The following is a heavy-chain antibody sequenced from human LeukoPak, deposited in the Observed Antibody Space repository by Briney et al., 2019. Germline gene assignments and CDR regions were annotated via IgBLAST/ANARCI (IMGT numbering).Heavy chain of an antibody. CDR1: GYTFTGYY. D-gene: IGHD2-15*01. J-gene: IGHJ6*03. CDR2: INPNSGGT. Sequence: EASVKVSCKASGYTFTGYYMHWVRQAPGQGLEWMGWINPNSGGTNYAQKFQGRVTMTRDTSISTAYMELSRLRSDDTAVYYCARDGGYCSGGSCYFYYYYYMDVWGKGTTVTVSS. CDR3: ARDGGYCSGGSCYFYYYYYMDV. V-gene: IGHV1-2*02.